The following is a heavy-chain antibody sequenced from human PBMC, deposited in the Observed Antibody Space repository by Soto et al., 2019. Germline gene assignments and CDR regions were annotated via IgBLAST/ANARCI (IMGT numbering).Heavy chain of an antibody. V-gene: IGHV1-69*13. Sequence: SVKVSCKASGGTFSSYAISWVRQAPGQGLEWMGGVIPIFGTANYAQKFQGRVTVTADESTSTAYMELSSLRSEDTAVYYCASDLVAAAGSQQTGGAFDIWGQGTMVTVSS. CDR1: GGTFSSYA. D-gene: IGHD6-13*01. J-gene: IGHJ3*02. CDR3: ASDLVAAAGSQQTGGAFDI. CDR2: VIPIFGTA.